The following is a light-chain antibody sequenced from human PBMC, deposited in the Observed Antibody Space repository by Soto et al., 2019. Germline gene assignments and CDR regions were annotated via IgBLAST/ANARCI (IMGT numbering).Light chain of an antibody. CDR2: GAS. CDR1: QSVNIY. J-gene: IGKJ1*01. Sequence: EIVMTQSPATLSVSPGERATLSCRASQSVNIYLAWYQQKPGQAPRLLIFGASYRATGIPARFSGSGSGTEFNLTISSLEPEDFAVYYCQQYGSSPWTFGQGTKVDIK. V-gene: IGKV3D-15*02. CDR3: QQYGSSPWT.